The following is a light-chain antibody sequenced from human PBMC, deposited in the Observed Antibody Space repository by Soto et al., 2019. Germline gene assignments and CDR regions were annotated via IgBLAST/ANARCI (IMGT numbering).Light chain of an antibody. CDR2: DVV. J-gene: IGLJ2*01. CDR3: SSYTLTNTVL. Sequence: QSALTQPASVSGAPGQSITISCVGTSSDIGRFNYVSWYQQHQGRAPKLLIYDVVNRPSGVSNRFSGSKSGNTASLTISWLQAEDEADYYCSSYTLTNTVLFGGGTKVTVL. V-gene: IGLV2-14*01. CDR1: SSDIGRFNY.